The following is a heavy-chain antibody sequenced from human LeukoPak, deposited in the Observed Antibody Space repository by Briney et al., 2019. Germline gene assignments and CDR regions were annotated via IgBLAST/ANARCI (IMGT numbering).Heavy chain of an antibody. D-gene: IGHD3-22*01. CDR3: ARGLKYYDSSGYYY. V-gene: IGHV4-59*01. Sequence: PSETLSLTCTVSGGSISSYYWSWIRQPPGKGLERIGYIYYSGSTNYNPSLKSRVTISVDTSKNQFSLKLSSVTAADTAVYYCARGLKYYDSSGYYYWGQGTLVTVSS. J-gene: IGHJ4*02. CDR1: GGSISSYY. CDR2: IYYSGST.